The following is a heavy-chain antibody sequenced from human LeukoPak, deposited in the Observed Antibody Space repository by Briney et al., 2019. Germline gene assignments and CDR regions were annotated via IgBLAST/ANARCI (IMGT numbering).Heavy chain of an antibody. CDR1: GGSISSSSYY. D-gene: IGHD7-27*01. CDR2: IYYSGST. J-gene: IGHJ3*02. V-gene: IGHV4-39*07. CDR3: ARVVNRGGDAFDI. Sequence: SETLSLTCTVSGGSISSSSYYWGWIRQPPGKGLEWIGSIYYSGSTYYNPSLKSRVTISVDTSKNQFSLKLSSVTAADTAVYYCARVVNRGGDAFDIWGQGTMVTVSS.